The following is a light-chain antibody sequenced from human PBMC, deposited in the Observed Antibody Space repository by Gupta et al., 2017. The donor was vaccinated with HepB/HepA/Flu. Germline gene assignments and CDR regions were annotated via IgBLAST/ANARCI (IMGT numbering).Light chain of an antibody. CDR3: QQSYSNPGT. J-gene: IGKJ1*01. V-gene: IGKV1-39*01. CDR1: QSISTY. CDR2: AAS. Sequence: DIQMTQSPSSLSASVGDRVTITCRASQSISTYLNWYQQKPGKAPKLLIYAASSLRSGVPSRFSGSGSGTDFTLTISSLQPEDFASYYCQQSYSNPGTFGQGTKVEIK.